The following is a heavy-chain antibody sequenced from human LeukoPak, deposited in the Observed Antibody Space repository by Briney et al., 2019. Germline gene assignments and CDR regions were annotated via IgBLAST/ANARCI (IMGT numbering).Heavy chain of an antibody. J-gene: IGHJ4*02. CDR3: ARVPYDYVWGNYFDY. CDR2: IYSGGST. Sequence: GGSLRLSCAASGFTVSSNYMSWVRQAPGKGLEWVSVIYSGGSTYYADSVKGRFTISRDNSKNTLYLQMNSLRAEDTAVYYCARVPYDYVWGNYFDYWGQGTLVTVSS. V-gene: IGHV3-66*01. CDR1: GFTVSSNY. D-gene: IGHD3-16*01.